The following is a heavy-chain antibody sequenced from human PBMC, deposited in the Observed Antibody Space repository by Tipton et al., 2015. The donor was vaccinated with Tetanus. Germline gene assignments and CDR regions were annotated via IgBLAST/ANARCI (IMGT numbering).Heavy chain of an antibody. J-gene: IGHJ6*02. CDR1: GFTVRSNY. V-gene: IGHV3-53*01. CDR2: IYSGGST. CDR3: AREVELEGGMDV. Sequence: SLRLSCAASGFTVRSNYMSWVRQAPGKGLEWVSVIYSGGSTYYADSGKRRLTISRDNSKNTLYLQMNSLRAEDTAVYYSAREVELEGGMDVWGQGTTVTVSS. D-gene: IGHD1-26*01.